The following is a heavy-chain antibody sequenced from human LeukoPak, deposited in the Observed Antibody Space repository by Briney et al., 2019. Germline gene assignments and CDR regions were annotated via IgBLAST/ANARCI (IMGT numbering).Heavy chain of an antibody. Sequence: GESLKISCKGSGYSFTSYWIGWVRQMPGKGLEWMGIIYPGDSDTRYSPSFQGQVTISADKSISTAYLQWSSLKASDTAMYYCASTKLYSSSWPYFDYWGQGTLVTVSS. J-gene: IGHJ4*02. CDR3: ASTKLYSSSWPYFDY. D-gene: IGHD6-13*01. V-gene: IGHV5-51*01. CDR2: IYPGDSDT. CDR1: GYSFTSYW.